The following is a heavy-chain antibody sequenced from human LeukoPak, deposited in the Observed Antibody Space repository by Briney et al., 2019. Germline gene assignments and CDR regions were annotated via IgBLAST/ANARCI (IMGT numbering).Heavy chain of an antibody. V-gene: IGHV3-74*01. CDR3: TRGASGYGNFDY. CDR1: GFSVGGYW. CDR2: INSDGSSI. D-gene: IGHD5-12*01. Sequence: GGSLRLSCAASGFSVGGYWMHWVRQGPGMGLVWVSRINSDGSSISYADSVKGRFSISRDNAKNTLYLQMNSLRAEDTAVYYCTRGASGYGNFDYWGQGTLVTVTS. J-gene: IGHJ4*02.